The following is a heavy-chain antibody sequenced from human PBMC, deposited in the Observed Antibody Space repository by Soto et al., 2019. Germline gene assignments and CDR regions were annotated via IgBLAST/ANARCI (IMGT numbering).Heavy chain of an antibody. D-gene: IGHD3-10*01. CDR3: ARPGIRFGNKMDV. V-gene: IGHV4-59*01. Sequence: QVQLQESGPGLVKPSETLSLTCSVSGDSISSDYWSWIRQPPGKGLEWIGYMYYTGTTNYNPSLRSRVTISLDTSKKQFPLKLSSVTAADTAVYYCARPGIRFGNKMDVWGQGTTVTVSS. J-gene: IGHJ6*02. CDR2: MYYTGTT. CDR1: GDSISSDY.